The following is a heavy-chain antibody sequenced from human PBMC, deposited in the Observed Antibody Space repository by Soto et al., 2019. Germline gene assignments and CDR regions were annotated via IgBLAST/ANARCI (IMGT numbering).Heavy chain of an antibody. J-gene: IGHJ4*02. CDR2: IYYSGST. V-gene: IGHV4-31*03. CDR3: ARLYCSGGSCYSLDY. CDR1: GGSISSGGYY. Sequence: QVQLRESGPGLVKPSQTLSLTCTVSGGSISSGGYYWSWIRQHPGKGLEWIGYIYYSGSTYYNPSLKSRVTISVDTSKNQFSLKLSSVTAADTAVYYCARLYCSGGSCYSLDYWGQGTLVTVSS. D-gene: IGHD2-15*01.